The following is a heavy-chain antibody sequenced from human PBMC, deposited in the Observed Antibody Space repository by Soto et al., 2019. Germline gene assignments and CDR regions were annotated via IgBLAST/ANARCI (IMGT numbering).Heavy chain of an antibody. Sequence: ASVKVSCKASGYTFTSYDINWVRQAPGQGLEWVGWINPTSEYTAHAQKFQGRVTLTREISTATAYMELSSLTSEDTAVYFCARQVNTGYSSDGGPGTPVTV. CDR3: ARQVNTGYSSD. J-gene: IGHJ4*02. V-gene: IGHV1-8*01. CDR1: GYTFTSYD. CDR2: INPTSEYT. D-gene: IGHD1-1*01.